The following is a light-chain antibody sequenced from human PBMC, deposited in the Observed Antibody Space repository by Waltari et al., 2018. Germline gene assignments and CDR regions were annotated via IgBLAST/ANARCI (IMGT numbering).Light chain of an antibody. J-gene: IGKJ4*02. Sequence: DIRMTQSPSTLSASAGDRVIISCRASQSISMCLACYQQKPGKAPKLLSYEASTLQSGVASRFSVTGSGTDLTLTISILQPDHCASYYCQQYNSYSLLTFGGGTKVEIK. CDR3: QQYNSYSLLT. V-gene: IGKV1-5*03. CDR1: QSISMC. CDR2: EAS.